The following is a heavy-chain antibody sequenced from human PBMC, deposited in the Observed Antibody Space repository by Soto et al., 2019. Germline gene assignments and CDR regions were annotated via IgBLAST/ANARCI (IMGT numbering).Heavy chain of an antibody. D-gene: IGHD2-15*01. CDR2: ISYDGSNK. CDR3: AKDSGYCSGGSCYSWYFDY. V-gene: IGHV3-30*18. CDR1: GFTFSSYG. Sequence: GGSLRLSCAASGFTFSSYGMHWVRQAPGKGLEWVAVISYDGSNKYYADSVKGRFTISRDNSKNTLYLQMNSLRAEDTAVYYCAKDSGYCSGGSCYSWYFDYWSQRTLVTVSS. J-gene: IGHJ4*02.